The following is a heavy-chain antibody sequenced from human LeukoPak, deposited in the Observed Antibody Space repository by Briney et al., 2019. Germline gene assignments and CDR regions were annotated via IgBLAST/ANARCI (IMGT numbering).Heavy chain of an antibody. CDR1: GFTFSGYD. Sequence: GRSLRLSCAASGFTFSGYDMHWVRQAPGKGLEWVALIRSDGSDKYYADSVKGRFTIPRDNSKSTLFLQMNSLRAEDTAVYYCAKDIAAAGGPCAYWGRGTLVTVSS. CDR2: IRSDGSDK. D-gene: IGHD6-13*01. CDR3: AKDIAAAGGPCAY. V-gene: IGHV3-33*06. J-gene: IGHJ4*02.